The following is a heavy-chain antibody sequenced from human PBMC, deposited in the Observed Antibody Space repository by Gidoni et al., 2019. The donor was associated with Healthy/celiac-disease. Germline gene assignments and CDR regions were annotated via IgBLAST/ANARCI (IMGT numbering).Heavy chain of an antibody. Sequence: QVQLVQSGAEVKKPGSSVKVSCKASGGTFSSYAISWVRQAPGQGLEWMGGIIPIFGTANYAQKFQGRVTITADKSTSTAYMELSSLRSEDTAVYYCARDLRESAIAVAGTAHPDDYWGQGTLVTVSS. J-gene: IGHJ4*02. CDR2: IIPIFGTA. V-gene: IGHV1-69*06. CDR3: ARDLRESAIAVAGTAHPDDY. CDR1: GGTFSSYA. D-gene: IGHD6-19*01.